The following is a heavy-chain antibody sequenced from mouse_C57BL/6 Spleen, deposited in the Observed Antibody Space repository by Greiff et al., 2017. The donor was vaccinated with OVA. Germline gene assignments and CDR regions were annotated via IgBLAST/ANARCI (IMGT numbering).Heavy chain of an antibody. D-gene: IGHD1-1*01. Sequence: QVHVKQSGAELVRPGASVKLSCKASGYTFTDYYINWVKQRPGQGLEWIARIYPGSGNTYYNEKFKGKATLTAEKSSSTAYMQLSSLTSEDSAVYFCARSFTTVVATNAMDYWGQGTSVTVSS. CDR2: IYPGSGNT. J-gene: IGHJ4*01. V-gene: IGHV1-76*01. CDR1: GYTFTDYY. CDR3: ARSFTTVVATNAMDY.